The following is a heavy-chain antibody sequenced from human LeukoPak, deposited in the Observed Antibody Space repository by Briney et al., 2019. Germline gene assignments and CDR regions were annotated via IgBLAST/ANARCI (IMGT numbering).Heavy chain of an antibody. Sequence: GGSLRLSCAASGFTFSTYNMNWVRLAPGKGLEWVSSITSTSSYMYYADSVKGRFTISRDNAQNSLYLHMSSLRAEDTAVYYCARDPYSGGYGDDYYYYMDVWGKGTTVTISS. V-gene: IGHV3-21*01. CDR1: GFTFSTYN. CDR3: ARDPYSGGYGDDYYYYMDV. D-gene: IGHD1-26*01. CDR2: ITSTSSYM. J-gene: IGHJ6*03.